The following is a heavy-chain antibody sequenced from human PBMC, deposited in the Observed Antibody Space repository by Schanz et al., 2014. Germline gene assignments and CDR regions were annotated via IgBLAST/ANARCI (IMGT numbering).Heavy chain of an antibody. Sequence: EVQLVESGGGLVQPGGSLRLSCAASGFTFSDHYMEWVRQPPGKGLEWVANIKGDSSEKNYVDSVKGRFTLSRDNAKKTMDLQMNSLRVEDTAVYYCARDPNSVNEIDYWGQGTLVTVSS. D-gene: IGHD5-12*01. J-gene: IGHJ4*02. CDR1: GFTFSDHY. V-gene: IGHV3-7*03. CDR2: IKGDSSEK. CDR3: ARDPNSVNEIDY.